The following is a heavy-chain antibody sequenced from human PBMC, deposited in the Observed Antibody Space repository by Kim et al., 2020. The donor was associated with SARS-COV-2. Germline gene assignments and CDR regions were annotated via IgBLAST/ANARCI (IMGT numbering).Heavy chain of an antibody. CDR3: AREDYDYVWGSYRSLGMDV. V-gene: IGHV3-72*01. J-gene: IGHJ6*02. D-gene: IGHD3-16*02. CDR2: TRNKANSYTT. CDR1: GFTFSDHY. Sequence: GGSLRLSCAASGFTFSDHYMDWVRQAPGKGLEWVGRTRNKANSYTTEYAASVKGRFTISRDDSKNSLYLQMNSLKTEDTAVYYCAREDYDYVWGSYRSLGMDVWGQGTTVTVSS.